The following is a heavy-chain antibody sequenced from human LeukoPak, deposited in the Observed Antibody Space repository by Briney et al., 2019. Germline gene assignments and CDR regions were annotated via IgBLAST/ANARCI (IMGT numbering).Heavy chain of an antibody. V-gene: IGHV4-61*08. D-gene: IGHD1-26*01. CDR3: ARGIVGATHDY. J-gene: IGHJ4*02. Sequence: SETLSLTCTVSGGSISNTEYYWSWIRQPPGKGLEWIGYIYYSGSTNYNPSLKSRVTISVDTSKNQFSLKLSSVTAADTAVYYCARGIVGATHDYWGQGTLVTVSS. CDR2: IYYSGST. CDR1: GGSISNTEYY.